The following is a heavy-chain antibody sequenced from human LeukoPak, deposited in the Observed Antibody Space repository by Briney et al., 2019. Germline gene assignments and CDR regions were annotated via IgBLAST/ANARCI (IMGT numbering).Heavy chain of an antibody. J-gene: IGHJ4*02. CDR2: ISGNSADI. CDR3: ARAGFSFSDYFGSFFDY. Sequence: PGGSLRLSCAASGFTFDDYAMHWVRQPPGKGLEWVSGISGNSADIGYADSVKGRFTISRDNAKRSLYLQMNSLRAEDTAVYYCARAGFSFSDYFGSFFDYWGQGTLVTVSS. CDR1: GFTFDDYA. V-gene: IGHV3-9*01. D-gene: IGHD3-10*01.